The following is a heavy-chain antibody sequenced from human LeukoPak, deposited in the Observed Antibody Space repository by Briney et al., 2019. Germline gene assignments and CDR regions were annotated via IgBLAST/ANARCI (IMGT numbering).Heavy chain of an antibody. V-gene: IGHV3-23*01. CDR1: GFTFNNFA. Sequence: GASLRLSCAASGFTFNNFAMSWVRQAPGKGLDWVSGISGSGGNTHYADSVKGRFTISRDNSKNTLYLQMNSLRAEDTAVYYCAKGLRGSSYDYWGQGTLVTVSS. CDR2: ISGSGGNT. J-gene: IGHJ4*02. CDR3: AKGLRGSSYDY. D-gene: IGHD6-13*01.